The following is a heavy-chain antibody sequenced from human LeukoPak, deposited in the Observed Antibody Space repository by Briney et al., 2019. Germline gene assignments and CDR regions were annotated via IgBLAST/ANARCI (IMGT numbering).Heavy chain of an antibody. CDR2: IIPIFGTA. CDR3: AVKRGGYCSSTSCYFSHGMDV. J-gene: IGHJ6*04. D-gene: IGHD2-2*01. Sequence: ASVKVSCKASGGTFSSYAISWVRQAPGQGLEWMGGIIPIFGTANYAQKFQGRVTITAGESTSTAYMELSSLRSEDTAVYYCAVKRGGYCSSTSCYFSHGMDVWGKGTTVTVSS. CDR1: GGTFSSYA. V-gene: IGHV1-69*13.